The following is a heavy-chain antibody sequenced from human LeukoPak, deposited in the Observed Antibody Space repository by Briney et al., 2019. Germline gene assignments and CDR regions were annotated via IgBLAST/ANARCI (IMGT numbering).Heavy chain of an antibody. J-gene: IGHJ4*02. D-gene: IGHD6-6*01. V-gene: IGHV3-21*01. Sequence: GGSLRLSCAASGFTFSSYAMHWVRQAPGKGLEWVSSISSSSSYIYYADSVKGRFTISRDNAKNSLYLQMNSLRAEDTAVYYCARDSLHSSLPDYWGQGTLVTVSS. CDR2: ISSSSSYI. CDR1: GFTFSSYA. CDR3: ARDSLHSSLPDY.